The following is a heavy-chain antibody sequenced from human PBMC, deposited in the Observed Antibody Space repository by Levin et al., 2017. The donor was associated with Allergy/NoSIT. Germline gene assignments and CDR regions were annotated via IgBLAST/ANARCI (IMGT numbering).Heavy chain of an antibody. Sequence: GESLKISCKASGYTFTSYAMNWVRQAPGQGLEWMGWINTNTGNPTYAQGFTGRFVFSLDTSVSTAYLQISSLKAEDTAVYYCASAPGGGCSGGSCYGWYFDLWGRGTLVTVSS. CDR2: INTNTGNP. CDR3: ASAPGGGCSGGSCYGWYFDL. J-gene: IGHJ2*01. V-gene: IGHV7-4-1*02. D-gene: IGHD2-15*01. CDR1: GYTFTSYA.